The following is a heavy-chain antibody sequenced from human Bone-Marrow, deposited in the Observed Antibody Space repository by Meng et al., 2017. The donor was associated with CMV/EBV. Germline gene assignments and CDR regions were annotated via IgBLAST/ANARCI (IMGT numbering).Heavy chain of an antibody. V-gene: IGHV3-7*01. Sequence: GESLKISCAASGFTFSSYWMSWVRQAPGKGLEWVANIKQDGSEKYYVDSVKGRFTISRDNAKNSLYLQMNSLRAEDTAVYYCARDSYCSSTSCGRGGVHYWGQGTRVTVSS. D-gene: IGHD2-2*01. J-gene: IGHJ4*02. CDR2: IKQDGSEK. CDR1: GFTFSSYW. CDR3: ARDSYCSSTSCGRGGVHY.